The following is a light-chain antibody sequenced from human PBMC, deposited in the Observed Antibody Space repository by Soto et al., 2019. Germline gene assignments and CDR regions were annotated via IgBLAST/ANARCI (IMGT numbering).Light chain of an antibody. J-gene: IGKJ4*01. CDR1: QSISSW. CDR2: DAS. CDR3: QQYDNYKPLT. Sequence: DIQMTQSPSTLSASVGDRVTIPCRASQSISSWLAWYQQKPGKAPKLLIFDASGLESGTPSRFSGRRSGTQFTLTINGLQPDDFATYYCQQYDNYKPLTFGGGTKVDIK. V-gene: IGKV1-5*01.